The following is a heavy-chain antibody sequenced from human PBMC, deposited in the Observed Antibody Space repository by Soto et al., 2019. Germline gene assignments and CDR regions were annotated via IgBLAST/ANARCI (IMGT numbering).Heavy chain of an antibody. CDR2: IHHSGAI. Sequence: PSETLSLTCPVSGGSINSDYYHWTWIRQSPWKGLEWIGYIHHSGAILYNPSFKSRLAISVDTSKNQFSLHLSSVTDTDTAVYFCAREDDGGDSLDVWGQGTTVTVSS. CDR1: GGSINSDYYH. CDR3: AREDDGGDSLDV. D-gene: IGHD2-21*02. V-gene: IGHV4-30-4*08. J-gene: IGHJ6*02.